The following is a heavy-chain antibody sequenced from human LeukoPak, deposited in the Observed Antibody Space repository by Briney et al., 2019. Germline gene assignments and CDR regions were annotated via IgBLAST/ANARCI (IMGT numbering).Heavy chain of an antibody. J-gene: IGHJ5*02. CDR3: AKALPSDVLRFLEWSENWFDP. D-gene: IGHD3-3*01. CDR1: GFTFSSYA. Sequence: PGGSLRLSCAASGFTFSSYAMSWVRQAPGKGLEWVSAISGSGGSTYYADSVKGRFTISRDNSKNTLYLQMNSLRAEDTAVYYCAKALPSDVLRFLEWSENWFDPWGQGTLVTVSS. CDR2: ISGSGGST. V-gene: IGHV3-23*01.